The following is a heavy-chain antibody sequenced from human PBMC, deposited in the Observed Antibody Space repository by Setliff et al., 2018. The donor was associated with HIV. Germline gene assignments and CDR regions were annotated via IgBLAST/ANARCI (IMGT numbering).Heavy chain of an antibody. D-gene: IGHD2-21*01. Sequence: SETLSLTCTVSGGPINSHYWNWIRQPPGKGLEWLAYVYYSGSTNYNPSLKSRVTISVDSSKNHFSLRLHSLTAADTAVYYCARALAYCGADCPEDAFDIWDQGTLVTVSS. CDR2: VYYSGST. J-gene: IGHJ3*02. V-gene: IGHV4-59*11. CDR1: GGPINSHY. CDR3: ARALAYCGADCPEDAFDI.